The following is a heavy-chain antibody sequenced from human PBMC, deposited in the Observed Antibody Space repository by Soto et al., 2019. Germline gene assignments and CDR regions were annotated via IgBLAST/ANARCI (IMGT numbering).Heavy chain of an antibody. CDR2: ISAYNGNT. Sequence: QVQLVQSGAEVKKPGASVKVSCKASGYTFTSYGISWVRQAPGQGLEWMGWISAYNGNTNYAQKLQGRVTMTTDTSTSTAYMERRSLRSDDTAVYYCARDDMITFGGVIVPYYYYGMDVWGQGTTVTVSS. CDR1: GYTFTSYG. J-gene: IGHJ6*02. D-gene: IGHD3-16*02. V-gene: IGHV1-18*01. CDR3: ARDDMITFGGVIVPYYYYGMDV.